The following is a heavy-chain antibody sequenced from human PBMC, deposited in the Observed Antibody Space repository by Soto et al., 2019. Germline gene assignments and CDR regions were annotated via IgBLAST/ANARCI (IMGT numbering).Heavy chain of an antibody. CDR1: GYTFTDHY. D-gene: IGHD2-15*01. V-gene: IGHV1-2*04. CDR3: ARGVGTSWFDP. J-gene: IGHJ5*02. Sequence: QVQLVQSGAEVKNPGASVKVSCKASGYTFTDHYMHWVRQAPGQGLEWIGWINSNSGDTNYAQKFRGWVTMTRDTSIRTAYMELSRLRSDDTAVYYCARGVGTSWFDPWGQGTLVTGSS. CDR2: INSNSGDT.